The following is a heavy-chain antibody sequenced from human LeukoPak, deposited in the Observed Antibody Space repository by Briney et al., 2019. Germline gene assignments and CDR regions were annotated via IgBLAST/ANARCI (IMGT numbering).Heavy chain of an antibody. V-gene: IGHV3-48*01. CDR2: ISSSSSTI. CDR3: ARGDSNPSYYYYYMDV. J-gene: IGHJ6*03. Sequence: GGSLRLSCAASGFTFSSYSMNWVRQAPGKGLEWVSYISSSSSTIDYADSVKGRFTISRDNAKNSMSLQMNSLRAEDTAVYYCARGDSNPSYYYYYMDVWGKGTTVTVSS. CDR1: GFTFSSYS. D-gene: IGHD4-11*01.